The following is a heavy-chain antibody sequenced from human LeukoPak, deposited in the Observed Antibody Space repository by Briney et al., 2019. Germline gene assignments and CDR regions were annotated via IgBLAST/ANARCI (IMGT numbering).Heavy chain of an antibody. CDR1: GFTFSSYA. CDR3: AKDGEQLVAYYYYMDV. J-gene: IGHJ6*03. D-gene: IGHD6-6*01. V-gene: IGHV3-23*01. CDR2: ISGSGGST. Sequence: GGSLRLSCAASGFTFSSYAMSWVRQAPGKGLEWVSAISGSGGSTYYADPVKGRFTISRDNSKNTLYLQMNSLRAEDTAVYYCAKDGEQLVAYYYYMDVWGKGTTVTVSS.